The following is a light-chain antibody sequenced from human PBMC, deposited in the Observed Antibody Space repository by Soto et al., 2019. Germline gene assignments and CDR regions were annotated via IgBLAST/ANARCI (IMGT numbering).Light chain of an antibody. CDR3: QHRSNWPWT. Sequence: EIVLTQSPATLSLSPGERASLSCRASSSVSSYLAWYQQKPGQAPRLLIYDASNRATGIPARFSGSGSGTDFTLTISSLEPEVFAVYYCQHRSNWPWTFGQGTKVEIK. CDR2: DAS. V-gene: IGKV3-11*01. J-gene: IGKJ1*01. CDR1: SSVSSY.